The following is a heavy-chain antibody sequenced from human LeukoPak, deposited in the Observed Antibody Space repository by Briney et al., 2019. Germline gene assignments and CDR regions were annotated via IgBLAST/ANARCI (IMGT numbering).Heavy chain of an antibody. Sequence: GASVTVSCKASGYTFTVYYMHWVRQAPGQGLEWMGWINPNSGGTNYAQKFQGRVTMTRDTSISTAYMELSRLRSDDTAVSYCARDGARGSYSDYWGQGTLVTVSS. J-gene: IGHJ4*02. CDR1: GYTFTVYY. V-gene: IGHV1-2*02. D-gene: IGHD1-26*01. CDR2: INPNSGGT. CDR3: ARDGARGSYSDY.